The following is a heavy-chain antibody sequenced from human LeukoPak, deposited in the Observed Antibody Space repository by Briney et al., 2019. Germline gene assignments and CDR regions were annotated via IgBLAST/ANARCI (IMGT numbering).Heavy chain of an antibody. J-gene: IGHJ4*02. V-gene: IGHV1-24*01. CDR1: GYTLTELS. CDR2: FDPEDGET. Sequence: ASVKVSCKVSGYTLTELSMHWVRQAPGKGLEWMGGFDPEDGETIYAQKFQGRVTMTEDTSTDTAYMELSSLRSEDTAVYYCATGNLLRFLEWLLVHWGQGTLVTVSS. D-gene: IGHD3-3*01. CDR3: ATGNLLRFLEWLLVH.